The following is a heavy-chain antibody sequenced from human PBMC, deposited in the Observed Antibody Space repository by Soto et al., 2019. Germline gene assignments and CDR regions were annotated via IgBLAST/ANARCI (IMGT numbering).Heavy chain of an antibody. CDR3: ARLYDFWSGYYKGGYYFDY. CDR2: IYYSGST. V-gene: IGHV4-39*01. CDR1: GGSISSSSYY. D-gene: IGHD3-3*01. Sequence: QLQLQESGPGLVKPSETLSLTCTVSGGSISSSSYYWGWIRQPPGKGLEWIGSIYYSGSTYYNPSLKIRVTISVDTSKNQFSLKLSSVTAADTAVYYCARLYDFWSGYYKGGYYFDYWGQGTLVTVSS. J-gene: IGHJ4*02.